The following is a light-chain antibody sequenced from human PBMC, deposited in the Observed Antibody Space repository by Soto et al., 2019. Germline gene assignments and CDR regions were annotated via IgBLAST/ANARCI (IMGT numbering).Light chain of an antibody. Sequence: EVGMTQSPSTMSVSPGDTVTLSCRSSQSVSSNLAWYQQKFGQAPRLLIYGASTRATGIPARFSGSGSGTDFNLTISSLQSEDFAVYYCQQYYHWPRTFGQRTKVDIK. J-gene: IGKJ1*01. CDR3: QQYYHWPRT. CDR2: GAS. CDR1: QSVSSN. V-gene: IGKV3D-15*01.